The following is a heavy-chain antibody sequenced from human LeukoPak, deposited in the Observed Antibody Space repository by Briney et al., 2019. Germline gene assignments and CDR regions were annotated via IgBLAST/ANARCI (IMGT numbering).Heavy chain of an antibody. CDR1: GYTFTSYG. CDR3: ARDELLVGATAFDY. CDR2: ISTYNDDT. V-gene: IGHV1-18*01. Sequence: GASVKVSCKPSGYTFTSYGISWVRQAPGQGLEWMGWISTYNDDTNYAQKFQGRVTMNTDRSTSTTYLELRSLRSDDTAVYYCARDELLVGATAFDYWGQGTLVTVSS. D-gene: IGHD1-26*01. J-gene: IGHJ4*02.